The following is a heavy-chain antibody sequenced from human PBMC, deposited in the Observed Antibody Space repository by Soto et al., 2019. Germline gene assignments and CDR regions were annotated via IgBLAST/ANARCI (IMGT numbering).Heavy chain of an antibody. CDR3: AREYSSSYYYYYGMDV. J-gene: IGHJ6*02. D-gene: IGHD6-6*01. Sequence: QVQLQESGPGLVKPSQTLSLTCTVSGGSISSGGYYWSWIRQHPGKGLEWIGYIYYSGSTYYNPSLKSRVTISVYTSKNQFSLKLSSVTAADTAVYYCAREYSSSYYYYYGMDVWGQGTTVTVSS. CDR1: GGSISSGGYY. CDR2: IYYSGST. V-gene: IGHV4-31*03.